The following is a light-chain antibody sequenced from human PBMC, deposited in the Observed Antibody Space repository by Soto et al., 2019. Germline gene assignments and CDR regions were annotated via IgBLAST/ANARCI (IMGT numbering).Light chain of an antibody. CDR3: QQYGSSLPVT. CDR1: QSLTNNY. V-gene: IGKV3-20*01. CDR2: AAS. J-gene: IGKJ4*01. Sequence: EIVLTQSPGTLSLSPGERATLSCRASQSLTNNYLAWYQQKPGQAPRLLIYAASSRATGIPDRFSGSGSETDLTLTISRLEPEDVAVYYCQQYGSSLPVTFGGGTNVEI.